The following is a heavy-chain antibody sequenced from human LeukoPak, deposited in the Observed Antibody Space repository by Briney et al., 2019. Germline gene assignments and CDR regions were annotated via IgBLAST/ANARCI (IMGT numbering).Heavy chain of an antibody. J-gene: IGHJ5*01. D-gene: IGHD3-16*02. Sequence: APVKVSCKASGYTFTNYAMNWVRQAPGQGLEWMGWINTNTGDPTYAQDFTGRFVFSVDTSVSTAYLQISGLKAEDTAVYYCARAYQPLGGLSFPDSWGQGTLVTVSS. CDR2: INTNTGDP. CDR1: GYTFTNYA. V-gene: IGHV7-4-1*02. CDR3: ARAYQPLGGLSFPDS.